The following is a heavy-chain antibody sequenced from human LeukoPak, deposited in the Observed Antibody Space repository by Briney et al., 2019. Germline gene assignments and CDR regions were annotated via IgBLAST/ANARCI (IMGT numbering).Heavy chain of an antibody. CDR1: GFAFSSYA. CDR2: ISGSGGST. Sequence: PGGSLRLSCEASGFAFSSYAMRWVRQAPGKGLEWVSAISGSGGSTYYADSVKGRFTISRDNSKNTLYLQMNSLRAEDTAVYYCAKDPYYYGSGSYEYWGQGTLVTVSS. V-gene: IGHV3-23*01. CDR3: AKDPYYYGSGSYEY. J-gene: IGHJ4*02. D-gene: IGHD3-10*01.